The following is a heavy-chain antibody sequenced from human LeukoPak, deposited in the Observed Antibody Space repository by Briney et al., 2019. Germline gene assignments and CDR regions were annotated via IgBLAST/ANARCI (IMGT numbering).Heavy chain of an antibody. J-gene: IGHJ4*02. CDR2: IYYSGST. CDR1: GGSISSGGYY. V-gene: IGHV4-31*03. D-gene: IGHD1-26*01. Sequence: SETLSLTCTVSGGSISSGGYYWSWIRQHPGKGLEWIGYIYYSGSTYYNPSLKSRVTISVDTSKNQFSLKLSSVTAADTAVYYCARGRVGATGGDYWGQGTLVTVSS. CDR3: ARGRVGATGGDY.